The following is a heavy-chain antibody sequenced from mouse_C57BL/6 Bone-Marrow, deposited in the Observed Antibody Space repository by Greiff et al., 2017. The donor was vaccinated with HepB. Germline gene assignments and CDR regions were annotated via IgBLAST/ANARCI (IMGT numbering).Heavy chain of an antibody. Sequence: EVQLQQSGPVLVKPGASVKMSCKASGYTFTDYYMNWVKQSHGKSLEWIGVINPYNGGTSYNQKFKGKATLTVDKSSSTAYMELNSLTSEDSAVYYCARGYPPFAYWGQGTLVTVSA. CDR2: INPYNGGT. J-gene: IGHJ3*01. V-gene: IGHV1-19*01. D-gene: IGHD2-2*01. CDR3: ARGYPPFAY. CDR1: GYTFTDYY.